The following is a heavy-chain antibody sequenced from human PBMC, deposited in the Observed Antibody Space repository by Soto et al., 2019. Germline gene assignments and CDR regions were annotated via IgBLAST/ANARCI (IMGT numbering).Heavy chain of an antibody. CDR2: ISYDGSNK. J-gene: IGHJ4*02. Sequence: QVQLVESGGGVVQPGRSLRLSCAASGFTFSSSGMHWVRLAPGKGLEWVAAISYDGSNKYYADSVKGRFTISRDSSKNTLSLQLNSLRTEDTAMYYCARSGEQQSTRWGFDHWGQGTLVTVSS. CDR1: GFTFSSSG. V-gene: IGHV3-30*03. CDR3: ARSGEQQSTRWGFDH. D-gene: IGHD3-10*01.